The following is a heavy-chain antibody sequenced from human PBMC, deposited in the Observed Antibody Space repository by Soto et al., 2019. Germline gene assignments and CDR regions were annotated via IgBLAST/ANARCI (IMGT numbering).Heavy chain of an antibody. CDR1: GDSISRGDYS. V-gene: IGHV4-30-2*01. CDR3: ARGSSSYYGYDMDV. D-gene: IGHD6-6*01. J-gene: IGHJ6*02. Sequence: SETLSLTCAVSGDSISRGDYSWTWIWQPPGKALEWIGNIYVSGSASYNPSLNSRFTISVDRSKNQFSLKLAAVTDADTAVYFCARGSSSYYGYDMDVWGQGTTGTVSS. CDR2: IYVSGSA.